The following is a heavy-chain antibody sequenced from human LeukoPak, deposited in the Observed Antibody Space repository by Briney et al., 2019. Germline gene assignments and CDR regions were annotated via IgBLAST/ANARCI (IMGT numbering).Heavy chain of an antibody. D-gene: IGHD1-1*01. CDR1: GGTFSSYA. Sequence: ASVKVSCKASGGTFSSYAISWVRQAPGQGLEWMGGIIPIFGTANYAQKFQGRVTITADESTSTAYMELSSLRSEDTAVYYCARRVGKYPTYYFDYWGQGTLVTVSS. CDR2: IIPIFGTA. CDR3: ARRVGKYPTYYFDY. V-gene: IGHV1-69*13. J-gene: IGHJ4*02.